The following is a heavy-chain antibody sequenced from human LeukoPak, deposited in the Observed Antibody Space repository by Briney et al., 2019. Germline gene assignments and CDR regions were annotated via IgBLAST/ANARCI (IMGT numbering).Heavy chain of an antibody. CDR2: IDPGGST. Sequence: PGGSLRLSCAASGFIVSSTYMSWVRQAPGQGLQWVSVIDPGGSTFYADSVRGRFSISRDSSKNTLYLQTSSLRAEDTAVYYCARAMNGVDVWGKGTTVTVSS. V-gene: IGHV3-53*01. J-gene: IGHJ6*04. CDR1: GFIVSSTY. CDR3: ARAMNGVDV.